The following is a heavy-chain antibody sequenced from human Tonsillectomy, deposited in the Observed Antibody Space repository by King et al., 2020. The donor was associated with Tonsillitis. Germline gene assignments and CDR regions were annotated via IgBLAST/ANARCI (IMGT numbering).Heavy chain of an antibody. CDR3: AGDRDEYILYC. V-gene: IGHV3-33*05. Sequence: VQLVESGGGVVQPGRSLRLSCAASGFTFSGYGMHWVRQAPGKGLEWVAVISYDGSNKYYADSVKGRFTISRDNSKNTLYLQMNSLRAEDTAVYYCAGDRDEYILYCWGQGTLVSVSS. D-gene: IGHD6-6*01. CDR2: ISYDGSNK. CDR1: GFTFSGYG. J-gene: IGHJ4*02.